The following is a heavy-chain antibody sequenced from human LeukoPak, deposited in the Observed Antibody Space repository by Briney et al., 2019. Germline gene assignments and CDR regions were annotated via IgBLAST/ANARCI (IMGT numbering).Heavy chain of an antibody. J-gene: IGHJ4*02. V-gene: IGHV3-15*01. Sequence: PGGPLSLSCAASGFTFSNAWMSWVRQAPGKGLEWVGRIKSKTDGGTTDYAAPVKGRFTISRDDSKNTLYLQMNSLKTEDTAVYYCTTTHYDYVWGSYRYNVIFDYWGQGTLVTVSS. D-gene: IGHD3-16*02. CDR1: GFTFSNAW. CDR2: IKSKTDGGTT. CDR3: TTTHYDYVWGSYRYNVIFDY.